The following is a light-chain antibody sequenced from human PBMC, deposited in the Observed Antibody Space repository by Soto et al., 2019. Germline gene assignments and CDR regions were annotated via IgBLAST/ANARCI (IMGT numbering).Light chain of an antibody. CDR1: QSVSRR. V-gene: IGKV3-20*01. CDR2: GAS. J-gene: IGKJ5*01. Sequence: VVWTQSPGTLSFSPGGRATLSFRASQSVSRRLAWYQQRPGQSPRLLISGASMRASGVPVRFIGSGSGTDFTLTITRLEPEDFAVYYCQQYGGSPITFGLGTRLEI. CDR3: QQYGGSPIT.